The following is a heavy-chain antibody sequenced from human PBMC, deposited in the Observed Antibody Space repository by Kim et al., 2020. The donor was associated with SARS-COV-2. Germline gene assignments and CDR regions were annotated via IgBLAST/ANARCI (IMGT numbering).Heavy chain of an antibody. CDR1: GDSINGYY. Sequence: SETLSLTCIVSGDSINGYYWSWIRQTPGKGLEWIGYVSYTGTTNYNPSLKSRATISVDTSKNQFSLELTSVNAADTAMYYCARRSGQLGTPFDYWGHGTL. J-gene: IGHJ4*01. D-gene: IGHD6-13*01. CDR2: VSYTGTT. CDR3: ARRSGQLGTPFDY. V-gene: IGHV4-59*08.